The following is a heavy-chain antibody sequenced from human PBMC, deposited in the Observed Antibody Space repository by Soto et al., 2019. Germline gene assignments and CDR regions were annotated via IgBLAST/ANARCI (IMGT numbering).Heavy chain of an antibody. CDR2: INSDESSI. Sequence: EVQLVESGGGLVQPGGSLRLSCAASGFTSSYFHWVRQPPGKGLVWVSRINSDESSISYADSVKGRFTISRDNAKNTRNLQSDSLRAEDTAVYYCARGTHGYSHGDSWGQRTQVTVSS. V-gene: IGHV3-74*01. D-gene: IGHD4-4*01. J-gene: IGHJ5*01. CDR3: ARGTHGYSHGDS. CDR1: GFTSSYF.